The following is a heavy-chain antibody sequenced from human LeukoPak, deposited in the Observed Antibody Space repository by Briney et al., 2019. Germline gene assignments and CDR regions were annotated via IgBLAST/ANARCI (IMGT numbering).Heavy chain of an antibody. Sequence: RGSLRLSCAASGFTFSSYGMHWVRQAPGKGLEWVANIKQDGSEKYYVDSVKGRFTISRDNAKNSLYLQMNSLRAEDTAVYYCAREGYSPRDGYNFNFDYWGQGTLVTVSS. CDR2: IKQDGSEK. J-gene: IGHJ4*02. CDR3: AREGYSPRDGYNFNFDY. V-gene: IGHV3-7*01. CDR1: GFTFSSYG. D-gene: IGHD5-24*01.